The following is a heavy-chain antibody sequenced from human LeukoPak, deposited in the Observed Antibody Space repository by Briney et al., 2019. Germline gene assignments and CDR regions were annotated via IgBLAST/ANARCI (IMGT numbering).Heavy chain of an antibody. Sequence: PGGSLRLSCAASGFTFTNYEMNWVRQAPGKGLEWVSYITSSGSTIYYADSVRGRFTISRDNAKNSLYLQMNSLRAEDTAVYYCARATYCTRTSCYDEVFGNWFDPWGQGTLVTVSS. CDR1: GFTFTNYE. CDR3: ARATYCTRTSCYDEVFGNWFDP. J-gene: IGHJ5*02. D-gene: IGHD2-2*01. CDR2: ITSSGSTI. V-gene: IGHV3-48*03.